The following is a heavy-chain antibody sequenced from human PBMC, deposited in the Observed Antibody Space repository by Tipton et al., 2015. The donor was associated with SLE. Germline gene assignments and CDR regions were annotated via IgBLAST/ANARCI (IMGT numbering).Heavy chain of an antibody. CDR3: ARGRLRCDY. Sequence: TLSLTCTVSGASICSLHWSWIRQPPGKGLEWIGYIYSSGDTNYNPSLKSRVTISVGASKKQFSLKVNSVTAADTAVYYCARGRLRCDYWGQGNLVTVSS. CDR1: GASICSLH. CDR2: IYSSGDT. D-gene: IGHD5-12*01. V-gene: IGHV4-4*08. J-gene: IGHJ4*02.